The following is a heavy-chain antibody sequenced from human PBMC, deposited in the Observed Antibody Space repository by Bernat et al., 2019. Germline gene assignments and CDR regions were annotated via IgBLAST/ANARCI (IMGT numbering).Heavy chain of an antibody. J-gene: IGHJ4*02. V-gene: IGHV1-2*06. CDR1: GYTFTGYY. Sequence: QVQLVQSGAEVKKPGASVKVSCKASGYTFTGYYMHWVRQAPGQGLEWMGRINPNSGGTSYAQKFQGRVTMTRDTSISTAYMELSRLRSDDTAVYYCARALDDYGDYGPDYWGQGTLVTVSS. CDR3: ARALDDYGDYGPDY. CDR2: INPNSGGT. D-gene: IGHD4-17*01.